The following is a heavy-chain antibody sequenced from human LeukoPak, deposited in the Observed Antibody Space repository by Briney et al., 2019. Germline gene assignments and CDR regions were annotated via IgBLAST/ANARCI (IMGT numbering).Heavy chain of an antibody. CDR3: ARSLGITMVRGGDFDY. CDR2: INPSGGST. D-gene: IGHD3-10*01. V-gene: IGHV1-46*01. CDR1: GYTFTSYY. J-gene: IGHJ4*02. Sequence: ASVKVSCTASGYTFTSYYMHWVRQAPGQGLEWMGIINPSGGSTSYAQKFQGRVTMTRDTSTSTVYMELSSLRSEDTAVYYCARSLGITMVRGGDFDYWGQGTLVTVSS.